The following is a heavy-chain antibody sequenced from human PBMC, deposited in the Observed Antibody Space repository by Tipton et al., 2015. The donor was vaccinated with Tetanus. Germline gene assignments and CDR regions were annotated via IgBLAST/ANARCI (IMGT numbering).Heavy chain of an antibody. V-gene: IGHV1-8*01. Sequence: QSGPEVKEPGASVTVSCKASGYTFNNHDIFWVRQATGQGLEWLGWLNPKGGTIGSAQKFQGRFTMTRDTSINTAYMELTSLTSEDTAVYYCARGVEFAHYDMDVWGQGTTVPVSS. CDR2: LNPKGGTI. CDR3: ARGVEFAHYDMDV. J-gene: IGHJ6*02. CDR1: GYTFNNHD.